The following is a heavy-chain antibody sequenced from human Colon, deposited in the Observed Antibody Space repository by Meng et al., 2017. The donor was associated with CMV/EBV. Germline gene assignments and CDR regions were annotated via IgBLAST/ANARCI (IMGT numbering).Heavy chain of an antibody. J-gene: IGHJ6*02. CDR1: GFTFSNFA. V-gene: IGHV3-23*03. Sequence: GESLKISCAASGFTFSNFAMNWVRQAPGKGLEWISLIYGSGATIYYADSVKGRFTISRDNSKNILYLEMNSLRADDTAVYYCARDRYSGYCYSSSCQGVYYGMDVWGQGTAVTVSS. D-gene: IGHD2-2*01. CDR3: ARDRYSGYCYSSSCQGVYYGMDV. CDR2: IYGSGATI.